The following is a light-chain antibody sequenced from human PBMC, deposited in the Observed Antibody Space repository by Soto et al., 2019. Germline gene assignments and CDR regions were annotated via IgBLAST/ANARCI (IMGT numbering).Light chain of an antibody. J-gene: IGKJ1*01. Sequence: DIQMTQSPSTRPASIGATVTITFRASESIDNWLDWYQQKPGKAPKLLIFAASTLVRGVPSRFSGRGSGTEFTLTISSLQADDYATFYCQQYHTDWTFGQGTKVDIK. V-gene: IGKV1-5*01. CDR2: AAS. CDR3: QQYHTDWT. CDR1: ESIDNW.